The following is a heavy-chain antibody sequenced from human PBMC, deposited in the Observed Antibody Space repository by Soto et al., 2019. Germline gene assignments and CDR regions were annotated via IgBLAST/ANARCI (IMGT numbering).Heavy chain of an antibody. J-gene: IGHJ4*02. D-gene: IGHD3-3*01. V-gene: IGHV2-26*01. CDR3: ARQTIVGLVVSHFDS. CDR1: GFSLSNARMG. Sequence: SGPTLVNPTETLTLTCTVSGFSLSNARMGVSWIRQPPGKALEWLAHIFSNDEISYSTSLKSRLTIPKDTSKSQVVLSMTNMDPVDTATYYCARQTIVGLVVSHFDSWGQGTLVTVSS. CDR2: IFSNDEI.